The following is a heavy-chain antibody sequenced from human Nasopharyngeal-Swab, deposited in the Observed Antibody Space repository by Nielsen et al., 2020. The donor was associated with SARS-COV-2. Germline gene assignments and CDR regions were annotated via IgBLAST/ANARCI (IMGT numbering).Heavy chain of an antibody. Sequence: GESLKISCAGSGFTFSSYWMHWVRQAPGKGLMWVARINRDGSGTNYADSVKGRFTISRDNAKNTPYLQMNTLSAEDTGVYYCARDCDTATCYRSAADTWGQGTLVTVSS. J-gene: IGHJ5*01. CDR3: ARDCDTATCYRSAADT. D-gene: IGHD2-2*01. CDR2: INRDGSGT. CDR1: GFTFSSYW. V-gene: IGHV3-74*01.